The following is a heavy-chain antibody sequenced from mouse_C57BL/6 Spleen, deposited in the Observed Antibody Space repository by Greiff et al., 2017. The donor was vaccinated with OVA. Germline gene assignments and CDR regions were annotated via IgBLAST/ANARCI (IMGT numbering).Heavy chain of an antibody. V-gene: IGHV5-4*01. CDR1: GFTFSSYA. Sequence: EVQRVESGGGLVKPGGSLKLSCAASGFTFSSYAMSWVRQTPEKRLEWVATISDGGSYTYYPDNVKGRFTISRDNAKNNLYLQMSHLKSEDTAMYYCSRDRSTMVTTGFAYWGQGTLVTVSA. CDR2: ISDGGSYT. J-gene: IGHJ3*01. D-gene: IGHD2-2*01. CDR3: SRDRSTMVTTGFAY.